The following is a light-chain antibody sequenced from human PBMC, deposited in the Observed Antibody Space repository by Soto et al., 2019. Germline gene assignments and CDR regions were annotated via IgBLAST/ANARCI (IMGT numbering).Light chain of an antibody. CDR2: DVS. CDR1: SSDVGGYNY. Sequence: QSALTQPASVSGSPGQSITISCTGTSSDVGGYNYVSWYQQHPGKAPKLMIYDVSNRPSGFSNRFSGSKSGNTGSLTISGLQAEDEADYYCNSYISSSPPYDVFGTGTKLTAL. CDR3: NSYISSSPPYDV. J-gene: IGLJ1*01. V-gene: IGLV2-14*01.